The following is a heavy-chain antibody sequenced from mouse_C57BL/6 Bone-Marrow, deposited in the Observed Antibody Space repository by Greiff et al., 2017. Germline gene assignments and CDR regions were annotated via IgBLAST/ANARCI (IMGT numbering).Heavy chain of an antibody. Sequence: DVQLVESGEGSVKPGGSLKLSCAASGFTFSSYAMSWVRQTPEKRLEWVAYISSGGDYNYYADTVKGRFTISRDNDRNTLYLQMSSLKSEDTAMYYSVTTVVDYAMDYWGQGTSVTVSS. CDR1: GFTFSSYA. CDR2: ISSGGDYN. V-gene: IGHV5-9-1*02. J-gene: IGHJ4*01. CDR3: VTTVVDYAMDY. D-gene: IGHD1-1*01.